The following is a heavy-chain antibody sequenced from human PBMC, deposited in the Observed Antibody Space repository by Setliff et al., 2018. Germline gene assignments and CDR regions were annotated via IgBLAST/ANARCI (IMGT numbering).Heavy chain of an antibody. CDR2: IYYSGNP. CDR1: GGSISTYY. D-gene: IGHD3-10*01. J-gene: IGHJ5*02. Sequence: PSETLSLTCTVSGGSISTYYWSWIRQPPGKGLEWIAHIYYSGNPFYNPSLGSRLTISGDTSKNQFSLKLNSVTAADTAVYFCARVLVLGYNWFDPWGQGTLVTVSS. V-gene: IGHV4-59*04. CDR3: ARVLVLGYNWFDP.